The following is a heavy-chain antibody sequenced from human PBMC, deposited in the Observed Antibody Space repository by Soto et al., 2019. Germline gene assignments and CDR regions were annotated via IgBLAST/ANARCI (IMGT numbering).Heavy chain of an antibody. V-gene: IGHV3-23*01. D-gene: IGHD2-2*01. CDR3: AKAGQLGYCSSTSCYAGYNWFDP. CDR1: GFTFSSYA. CDR2: ISGSGGST. Sequence: GGFLRLSCAASGFTFSSYAMSWVRQAPGKGLEWVSAISGSGGSTYYADSVKGRFTISRDNSKNTLYLQMNSLRAEDTAVYYCAKAGQLGYCSSTSCYAGYNWFDPWGQGTLVTVSS. J-gene: IGHJ5*02.